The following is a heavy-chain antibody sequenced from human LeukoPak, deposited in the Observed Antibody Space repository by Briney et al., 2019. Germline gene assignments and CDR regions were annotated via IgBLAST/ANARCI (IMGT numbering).Heavy chain of an antibody. D-gene: IGHD5-24*01. V-gene: IGHV4-61*02. CDR2: IYTSGST. Sequence: SETMSLTSTVSSGSISSGSYYWSWIRQPAGKGREWIGRIYTSGSTNYNPSLKSRVTISSDTSENQLSRSLSSVTAAHTYGYYCARERDGYNSCDYWGQGTLLTVP. CDR1: SGSISSGSYY. J-gene: IGHJ4*02. CDR3: ARERDGYNSCDY.